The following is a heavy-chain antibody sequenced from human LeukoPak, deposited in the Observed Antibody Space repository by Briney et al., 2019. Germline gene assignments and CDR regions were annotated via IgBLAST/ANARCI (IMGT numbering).Heavy chain of an antibody. Sequence: PGGSLRLSCAASGFTFSSYWMHWVRQDPGKGLVWVSRITSDGSSTRHADSVKGRFTTSRDNAKNTLYLQMNSLRAEDTAVYYCAGGGSTWLEYWGQGSLVTVSS. CDR3: AGGGSTWLEY. J-gene: IGHJ4*02. CDR2: ITSDGSST. V-gene: IGHV3-74*01. D-gene: IGHD6-13*01. CDR1: GFTFSSYW.